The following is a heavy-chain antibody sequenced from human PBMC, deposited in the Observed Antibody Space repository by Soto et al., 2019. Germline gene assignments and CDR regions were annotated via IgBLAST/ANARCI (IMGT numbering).Heavy chain of an antibody. CDR2: IWYDGSNK. Sequence: QVQLVESGGGVVQPGRSLRLSCAVSGFTFSSYGMHWVRQAPGKGLEWVAGIWYDGSNKYYADSVKGRFTISRDNSKHRLYLQMNSLRAEETAVYYCARDMSGYCSGGSCYSGPFDYWGQGTLVTVSS. CDR3: ARDMSGYCSGGSCYSGPFDY. J-gene: IGHJ4*02. CDR1: GFTFSSYG. D-gene: IGHD2-15*01. V-gene: IGHV3-33*01.